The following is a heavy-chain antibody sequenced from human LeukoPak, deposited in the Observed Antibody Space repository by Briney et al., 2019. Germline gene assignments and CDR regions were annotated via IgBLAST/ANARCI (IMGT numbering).Heavy chain of an antibody. Sequence: GGSLRLSCAASGFTFSSYWMHWVRQAAGKGLVWVSRIDSSGSDTSYADSVKGRFTISRDNAKNTLYLQMNSLRAEDTAVYYCARVGVFEAAAGQFDYWGQGTLVTVSS. CDR2: IDSSGSDT. D-gene: IGHD6-13*01. J-gene: IGHJ4*02. CDR3: ARVGVFEAAAGQFDY. V-gene: IGHV3-74*01. CDR1: GFTFSSYW.